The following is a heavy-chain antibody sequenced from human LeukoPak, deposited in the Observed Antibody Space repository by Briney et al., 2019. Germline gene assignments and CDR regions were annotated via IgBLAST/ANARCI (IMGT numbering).Heavy chain of an antibody. CDR1: GGSISSSRYY. V-gene: IGHV4-39*01. CDR2: INYSGIT. J-gene: IGHJ4*02. Sequence: PSETLSLTCTVSGGSISSSRYYWGWIRQPPGKGLEWIGSINYSGITYYNPSLKSQVTISVDTSKKQFSLRLSSVTAADTAMYYCARVDIVVVPSSNFDCWGQGTLVTVSS. D-gene: IGHD2-2*01. CDR3: ARVDIVVVPSSNFDC.